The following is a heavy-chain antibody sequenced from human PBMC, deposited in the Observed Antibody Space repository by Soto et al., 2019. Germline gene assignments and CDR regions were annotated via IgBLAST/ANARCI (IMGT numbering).Heavy chain of an antibody. D-gene: IGHD3-10*01. CDR3: ASLMSSGYCYGMDV. V-gene: IGHV1-69*02. Sequence: QVQLVQSGAGVKKPGSSVKVSCKASGGTFSSYTISWVRQAPGQGLEWMGRIIPILGIANYAQKCQGRVTITADKSTSTAYMEPSSMRSEYTAVYYCASLMSSGYCYGMDVWGQGTTVTVSS. CDR1: GGTFSSYT. J-gene: IGHJ6*02. CDR2: IIPILGIA.